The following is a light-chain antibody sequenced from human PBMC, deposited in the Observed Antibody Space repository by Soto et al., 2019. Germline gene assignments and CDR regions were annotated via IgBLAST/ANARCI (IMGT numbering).Light chain of an antibody. V-gene: IGKV3-20*01. CDR2: GAS. CDR3: QQYGSSLYT. CDR1: QSVTSTY. Sequence: EIVLMQSPGTLSLSPGERATLSCRASQSVTSTYLAWYQQKSGQAPRLLIYGASSRATGIPDRFSGSGSGTDFTLTISRLEPEDFAVYYCQQYGSSLYTFGQGTKLEIK. J-gene: IGKJ2*01.